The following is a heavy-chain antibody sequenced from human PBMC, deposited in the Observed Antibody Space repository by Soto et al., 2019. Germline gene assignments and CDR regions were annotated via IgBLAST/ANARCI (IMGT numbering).Heavy chain of an antibody. D-gene: IGHD3-3*01. CDR2: MKPDGSEK. Sequence: EVQLVESGGGLVPPGGSLRLSCAASGFSFRSYWMSWVRQAPGKGLEWVAHMKPDGSEKDYVDSVEGRFTISRDNARNSLYLEMNSLRADDTAVYYCARDDGARSVDYWGQGTLVSVSS. CDR1: GFSFRSYW. CDR3: ARDDGARSVDY. V-gene: IGHV3-7*05. J-gene: IGHJ4*02.